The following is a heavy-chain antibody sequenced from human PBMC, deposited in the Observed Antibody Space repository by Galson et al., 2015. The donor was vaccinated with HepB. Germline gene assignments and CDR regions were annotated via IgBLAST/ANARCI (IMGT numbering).Heavy chain of an antibody. CDR1: GFTFSSYE. V-gene: IGHV3-48*03. CDR2: ISSSGSTI. CDR3: ARVSGYGEYYFDY. Sequence: SLRLSCAASGFTFSSYEMNWVRQAPGKGLEWVSYISSSGSTIYYADAEKRRFTNSRDNAKNSLYLQMNSLRAEDAAVYYCARVSGYGEYYFDYWCRGTLVTVSS. D-gene: IGHD4/OR15-4a*01. J-gene: IGHJ4*02.